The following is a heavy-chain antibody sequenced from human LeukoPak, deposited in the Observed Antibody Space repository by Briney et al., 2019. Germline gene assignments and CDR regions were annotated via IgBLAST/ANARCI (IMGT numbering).Heavy chain of an antibody. D-gene: IGHD4-17*01. Sequence: SETLSLTCTVSGGSISGYYWSWIRQPPGKGLEWIAYIYYNGISNYNPSLKSRVIISVDSSKNQFSLKLTSVTAADTAVYYCAKHKENYGDSCFDDSWGQGTLVTVSS. J-gene: IGHJ5*01. CDR2: IYYNGIS. CDR3: AKHKENYGDSCFDDS. CDR1: GGSISGYY. V-gene: IGHV4-59*01.